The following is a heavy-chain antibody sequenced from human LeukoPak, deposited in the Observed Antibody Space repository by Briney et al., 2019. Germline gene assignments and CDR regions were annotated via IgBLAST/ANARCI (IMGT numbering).Heavy chain of an antibody. CDR3: ARHGVGGSYLGAGNWFDP. D-gene: IGHD1-26*01. V-gene: IGHV4-59*08. Sequence: SETLSLTCTVSGGSISSYYWSWIRQPPGKGLEWIGYIYYSGSTNYNPSLKSRVTISVDTSKNQFSLKLSSVTAADTAVYYCARHGVGGSYLGAGNWFDPWGQGTLVTVSS. CDR1: GGSISSYY. CDR2: IYYSGST. J-gene: IGHJ5*02.